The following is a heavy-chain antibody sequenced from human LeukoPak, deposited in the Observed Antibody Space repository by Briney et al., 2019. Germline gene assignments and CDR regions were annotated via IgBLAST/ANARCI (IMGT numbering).Heavy chain of an antibody. CDR3: AREGDFSSSPFDY. CDR1: GGTFSSYT. CDR2: IIPILGVA. J-gene: IGHJ4*02. Sequence: SVKVSCKASGGTFSSYTISWVRQAPGQGLEWMGRIIPILGVANYVQKFQGRVTITADKSTSTAYMELSSLRSEDTAVYYCAREGDFSSSPFDYWGQGTLVTVSS. V-gene: IGHV1-69*04. D-gene: IGHD2-21*02.